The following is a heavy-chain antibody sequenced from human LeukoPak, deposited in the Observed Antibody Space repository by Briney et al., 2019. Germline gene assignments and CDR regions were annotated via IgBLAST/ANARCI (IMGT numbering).Heavy chain of an antibody. J-gene: IGHJ5*02. CDR3: AKRADEYSSGWYGDNWFDP. CDR1: GFTFSSYA. CDR2: ISGSGGTT. Sequence: GGSLRLSCAASGFTFSSYAMSWVRQAPGKGLEWVSVISGSGGTTYYADSVKGRLTISRDNSKNTLYLQMNSLRAEDTAVYYCAKRADEYSSGWYGDNWFDPWGQGTLVTVSS. D-gene: IGHD6-19*01. V-gene: IGHV3-23*01.